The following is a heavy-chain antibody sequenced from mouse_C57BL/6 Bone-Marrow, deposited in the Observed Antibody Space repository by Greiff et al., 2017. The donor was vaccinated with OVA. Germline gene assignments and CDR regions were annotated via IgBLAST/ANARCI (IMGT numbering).Heavy chain of an antibody. D-gene: IGHD2-3*01. V-gene: IGHV10-1*01. CDR3: VRHDVYWYFDV. J-gene: IGHJ1*03. Sequence: EVNLVESGGGLVQPKGSLKLSCAASGFSFNTYTMNWVCQAPGKGLEWVARIRSKSNNYATYYADSVKDRFTISRDDSESMLYLQMNNLKTEDTAMYYCVRHDVYWYFDVWGTGTTVTVSS. CDR1: GFSFNTYT. CDR2: IRSKSNNYAT.